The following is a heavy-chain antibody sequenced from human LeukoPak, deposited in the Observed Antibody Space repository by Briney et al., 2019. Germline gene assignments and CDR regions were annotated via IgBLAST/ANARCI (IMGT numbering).Heavy chain of an antibody. CDR2: IDTSSTTM. CDR1: GLTFSKYT. CDR3: ARDNWVDC. Sequence: GGSLRLSCAASGLTFSKYTMTWVRQAPGKGLEWVSFIDTSSTTMYYTDSVKGRFTISRDNAKNSLYLQMNSLKVEDTAIYYCARDNWVDCWGQGTLVTVSS. J-gene: IGHJ5*01. V-gene: IGHV3-48*04.